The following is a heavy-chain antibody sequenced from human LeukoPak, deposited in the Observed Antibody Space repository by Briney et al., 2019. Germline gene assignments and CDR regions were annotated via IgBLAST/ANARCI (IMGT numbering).Heavy chain of an antibody. V-gene: IGHV4-30-4*08. CDR1: GVSISSGDYY. J-gene: IGHJ6*03. Sequence: PSETLSLTCAVSGVSISSGDYYWTWIRQPPGKGLEWIGYISYSGSTYYNPSLKSGITISPDTSKNQFSLKVTSVTAADTAAYYCARDENSYYMDVWGTGTTVTVSS. CDR3: ARDENSYYMDV. CDR2: ISYSGST.